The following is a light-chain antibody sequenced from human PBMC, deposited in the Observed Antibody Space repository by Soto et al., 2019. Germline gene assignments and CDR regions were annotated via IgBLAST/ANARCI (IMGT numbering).Light chain of an antibody. Sequence: QSALTQPASVSGSPGQSITISCTGTSSDVGGYNYVSWYQQHPGKAPKLMIYEVSYRPSGVSNRFSGSKSGNTASLTISGLQAEDEADYYCSSYTTSSTPYVLGTGTKVTAL. CDR3: SSYTTSSTPYV. CDR1: SSDVGGYNY. J-gene: IGLJ1*01. V-gene: IGLV2-14*01. CDR2: EVS.